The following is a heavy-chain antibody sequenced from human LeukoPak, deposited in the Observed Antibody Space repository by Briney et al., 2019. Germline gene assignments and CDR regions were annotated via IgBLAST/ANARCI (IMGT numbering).Heavy chain of an antibody. Sequence: SETLSLTCTVSGGSISSYYWSWIRQPPGKGLEWIGYIYNSGHTNYNPSLKSRVTISVDTSKNQFSLKLSSVTAADTAVYYCAGVVGATLMGYYYYGMDVWGQGTTVTVSS. V-gene: IGHV4-4*08. CDR3: AGVVGATLMGYYYYGMDV. D-gene: IGHD1-26*01. CDR1: GGSISSYY. CDR2: IYNSGHT. J-gene: IGHJ6*02.